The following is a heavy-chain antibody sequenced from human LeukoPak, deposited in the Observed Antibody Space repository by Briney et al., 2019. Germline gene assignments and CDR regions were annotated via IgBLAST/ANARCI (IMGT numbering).Heavy chain of an antibody. CDR3: ARDAPVETTVAVRWYFDY. J-gene: IGHJ4*02. D-gene: IGHD4-23*01. CDR2: IWYDGSNK. Sequence: GSLRLSCAASGFTFSSYGMHWVRQAPGKGLEWVAVIWYDGSNKYYADSVKGRFTISRDNSKNTLYLQMNSLRAEDTAVYYCARDAPVETTVAVRWYFDYWGQGTLVTVSS. V-gene: IGHV3-33*01. CDR1: GFTFSSYG.